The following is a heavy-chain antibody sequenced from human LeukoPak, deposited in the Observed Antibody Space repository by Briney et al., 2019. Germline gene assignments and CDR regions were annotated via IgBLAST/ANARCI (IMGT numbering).Heavy chain of an antibody. CDR2: IYYSGST. V-gene: IGHV4-39*07. CDR1: GGSISSSSYY. D-gene: IGHD3-22*01. J-gene: IGHJ6*03. Sequence: SETLSLTCTVSGGSISSSSYYWGWIRQPPGKGLGWIGSIYYSGSTYYNPSLKSRVTISVDTSKNQFSLKLSSATAADTAVYYCARAGLYDSSGYAYYYYMDVWGKGTTVTVSS. CDR3: ARAGLYDSSGYAYYYYMDV.